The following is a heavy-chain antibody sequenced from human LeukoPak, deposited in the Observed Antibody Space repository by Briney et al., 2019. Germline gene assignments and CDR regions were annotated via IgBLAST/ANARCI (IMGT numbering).Heavy chain of an antibody. D-gene: IGHD4-17*01. Sequence: KPSETLSLTCAVYGGSFSGYYWSWIGQPPGKGLEWSGEINHSGSTNYNPSLKSRVTISVDTSKNQFSLKLSSVTAADTAVYYCARDMTTVTTPHAFDIWGQGTMVTVSS. J-gene: IGHJ3*02. CDR3: ARDMTTVTTPHAFDI. CDR1: GGSFSGYY. V-gene: IGHV4-34*01. CDR2: INHSGST.